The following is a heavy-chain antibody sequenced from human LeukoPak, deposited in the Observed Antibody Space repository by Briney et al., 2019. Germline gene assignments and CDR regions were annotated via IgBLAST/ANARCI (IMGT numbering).Heavy chain of an antibody. CDR1: GYTFTSSG. CDR2: IITYTGYS. V-gene: IGHV1-18*01. Sequence: GASVKVSCKASGYTFTSSGISWVRQAPGQGLEWVGWIITYTGYSKYAQNLQGRVTMTADTSTSTAYMELSSLRSDDTAMYYCAKNSSGGYSDYWGQGTLVTVSS. J-gene: IGHJ4*02. D-gene: IGHD6-19*01. CDR3: AKNSSGGYSDY.